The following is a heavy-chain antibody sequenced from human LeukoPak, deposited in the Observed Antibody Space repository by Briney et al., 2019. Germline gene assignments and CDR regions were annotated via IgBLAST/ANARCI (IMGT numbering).Heavy chain of an antibody. CDR1: GGSFSGYY. D-gene: IGHD2-2*01. CDR2: INHSGST. CDR3: ARVKYCSSTSCSPPHFDP. J-gene: IGHJ5*02. V-gene: IGHV4-34*01. Sequence: SETLSLTCAVYGGSFSGYYWSWIRQPPGKGLEWIGEINHSGSTNYNPSLKSRVTISVDTSKNQFSLKLSSATAADTAVYYCARVKYCSSTSCSPPHFDPWGQGTLVTVSS.